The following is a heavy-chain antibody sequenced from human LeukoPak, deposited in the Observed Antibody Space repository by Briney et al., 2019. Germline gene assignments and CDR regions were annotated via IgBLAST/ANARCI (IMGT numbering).Heavy chain of an antibody. V-gene: IGHV1-69*13. Sequence: SVKVSCKASGYTFTSYDISWVRQAPGQGLEWMGGIIPIFGTANYAQKFQGRVTITADESTSTAYMELSSLRSEDTAVYYCARGAFGYCSGGSCYSNYYYYGMDVWGQGTTVTVSS. CDR1: GYTFTSYD. CDR2: IIPIFGTA. D-gene: IGHD2-15*01. CDR3: ARGAFGYCSGGSCYSNYYYYGMDV. J-gene: IGHJ6*02.